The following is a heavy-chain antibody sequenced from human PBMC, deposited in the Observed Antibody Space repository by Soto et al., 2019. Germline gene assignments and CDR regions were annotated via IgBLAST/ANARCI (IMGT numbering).Heavy chain of an antibody. CDR2: IWYDGSNK. CDR1: GFTFSSYG. J-gene: IGHJ1*01. CDR3: ARDQGAYAEYFQH. Sequence: QEQLVESGGGVVQPGRSLRLSCAASGFTFSSYGMHWVRQAPGKGLEWVALIWYDGSNKHYGDSVKGRFTISRDNSKNTLYLQINSLRAEDTAVYYCARDQGAYAEYFQHWGQGTLVTVSS. V-gene: IGHV3-33*01. D-gene: IGHD1-26*01.